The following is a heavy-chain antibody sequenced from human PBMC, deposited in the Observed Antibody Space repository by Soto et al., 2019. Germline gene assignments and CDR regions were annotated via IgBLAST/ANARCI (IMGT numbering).Heavy chain of an antibody. V-gene: IGHV4-4*07. CDR1: GCSISSYY. D-gene: IGHD3-16*01. Sequence: AETLSLSCAVSGCSISSYYCSWIRQAAGKGLEWIGRIDTSGTTNYNPSLRSRVTMSVDASKNQFSLNLRSVTAADTAADFYRRGTRGYVYYHGTDVWGQGTMVTVSS. J-gene: IGHJ6*02. CDR3: RRGTRGYVYYHGTDV. CDR2: IDTSGTT.